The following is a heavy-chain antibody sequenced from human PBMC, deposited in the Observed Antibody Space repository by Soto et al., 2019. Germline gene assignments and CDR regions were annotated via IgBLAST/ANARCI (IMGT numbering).Heavy chain of an antibody. CDR3: ARVSRMGQWLATYYFDY. D-gene: IGHD6-19*01. J-gene: IGHJ4*02. V-gene: IGHV4-59*01. CDR1: GGSISSYY. Sequence: QVQLQESGPGLVKPSETLSLTCTVSGGSISSYYWSWIRQPPGKGLEWIGYIYYSGSTNYNPSLKSRVTISVDTSKNQFSLKLSSVTAADTAVYYCARVSRMGQWLATYYFDYWGQGTLVTVSS. CDR2: IYYSGST.